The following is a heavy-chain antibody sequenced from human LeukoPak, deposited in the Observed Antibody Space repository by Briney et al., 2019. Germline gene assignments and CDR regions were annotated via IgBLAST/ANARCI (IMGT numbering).Heavy chain of an antibody. CDR2: IFPKTGAT. V-gene: IGHV1-2*02. J-gene: IGHJ4*02. Sequence: ASVKVSCKASGYTFTDYHIYWLRQAPGQGLEWMAWIFPKTGATTYAREFQGRVTLTSDTSIRTAYMDLRALTSDDTAVYFCARTVVGSGLTYWGQGTQVTVSS. CDR1: GYTFTDYH. CDR3: ARTVVGSGLTY. D-gene: IGHD3-22*01.